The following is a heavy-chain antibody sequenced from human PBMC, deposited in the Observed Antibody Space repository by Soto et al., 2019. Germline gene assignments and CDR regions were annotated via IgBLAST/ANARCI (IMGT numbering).Heavy chain of an antibody. V-gene: IGHV2-5*02. Sequence: QITLKESGPTLVKPTQTLTLTCTFSGFSLSTRGVGVGWIRQPPGKALECLAVIYWDDDKRYSPSLQSRLTITKDTSKNQVVLTMTNMDPVDTATYYCARKNYGDYPTDYGYQRKLVTVSS. D-gene: IGHD4-17*01. CDR1: GFSLSTRGVG. CDR2: IYWDDDK. J-gene: IGHJ4*02. CDR3: ARKNYGDYPTDY.